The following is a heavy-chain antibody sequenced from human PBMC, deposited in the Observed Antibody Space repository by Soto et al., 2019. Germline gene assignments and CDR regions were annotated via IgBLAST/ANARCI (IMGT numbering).Heavy chain of an antibody. CDR3: ASYGGYPAFDY. J-gene: IGHJ4*02. CDR2: IIPIFGTA. CDR1: GGTFSSYA. V-gene: IGHV1-69*06. Sequence: GASVKVSCTASGGTFSSYAISWVRQAPGQGLEWMGGIIPIFGTANYAQKFQGRVTITADKSTSTAYMELSSLRSEDTAVYYCASYGGYPAFDYWGQGTLVTVSS. D-gene: IGHD5-12*01.